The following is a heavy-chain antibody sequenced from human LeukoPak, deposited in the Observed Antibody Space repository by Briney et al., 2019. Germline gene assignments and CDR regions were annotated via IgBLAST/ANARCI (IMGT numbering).Heavy chain of an antibody. CDR2: IYYSGST. CDR1: GGSISSYY. CDR3: ARDGMTMVRGVTYYYYGMDV. Sequence: PSETLSLTCTVSGGSISSYYWSWIRQPPGKGLEWIGYIYYSGSTNYNPSLKSRVTISVDTSKNQFSLKLSSVTAADTAVYYCARDGMTMVRGVTYYYYGMDVWGQGTTVTVSS. J-gene: IGHJ6*02. D-gene: IGHD3-10*01. V-gene: IGHV4-59*12.